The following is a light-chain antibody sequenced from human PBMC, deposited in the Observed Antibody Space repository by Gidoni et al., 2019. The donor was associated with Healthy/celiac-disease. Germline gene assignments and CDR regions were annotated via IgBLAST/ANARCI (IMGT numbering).Light chain of an antibody. Sequence: HSPPTLSLSPAVRATLSCMASQSVSSYLAWYQQKPCQAPRLLIYDASNSPTGIPARFSGSGAGTDFTITISSLEHEDFAVYYCQQRSNWPRTFGHGTKVDIK. CDR3: QQRSNWPRT. CDR2: DAS. J-gene: IGKJ3*01. V-gene: IGKV3-11*01. CDR1: QSVSSY.